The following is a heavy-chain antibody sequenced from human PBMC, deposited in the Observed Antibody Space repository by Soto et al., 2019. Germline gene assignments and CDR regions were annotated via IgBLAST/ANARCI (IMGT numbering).Heavy chain of an antibody. D-gene: IGHD3-16*01. V-gene: IGHV1-2*04. Sequence: GASVKVSCKASGYTFTGYYMHWVRQAPGQGLEWMGWINPNSGGTNYAQKFQGWVTMTRDTSISTAYMELSRLRSDDTAVYYCARARGGSSYYYYGMDVWGQGTTVTVSS. CDR2: INPNSGGT. CDR1: GYTFTGYY. CDR3: ARARGGSSYYYYGMDV. J-gene: IGHJ6*02.